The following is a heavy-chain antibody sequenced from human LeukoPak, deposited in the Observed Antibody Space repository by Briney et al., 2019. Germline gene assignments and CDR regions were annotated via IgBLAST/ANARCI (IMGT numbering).Heavy chain of an antibody. J-gene: IGHJ3*02. CDR2: IYYSGST. D-gene: IGHD3-10*01. V-gene: IGHV4-59*01. CDR1: GGSFSGYY. CDR3: ARGDYYGSGSYYTLTKTDAFDI. Sequence: SETLSLTCAVYGGSFSGYYWSWIRQPPGKGLEWIGYIYYSGSTNYNPSLKSRVTISVDTSKNQFSLKLSSVTAADTAVYYCARGDYYGSGSYYTLTKTDAFDIWGQGTMVTVSS.